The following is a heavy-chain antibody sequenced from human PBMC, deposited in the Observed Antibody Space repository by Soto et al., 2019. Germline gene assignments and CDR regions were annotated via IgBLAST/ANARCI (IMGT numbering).Heavy chain of an antibody. CDR3: ARAKMVRGAKSSGMDV. J-gene: IGHJ6*02. V-gene: IGHV4-59*01. CDR2: IYYSGST. Sequence: ASETLSLTCTVSGGSISSYYWSWIRQPPGKGLEWIGYIYYSGSTNYNPSLKSRVTISVDTSKNQFSLKLSSVTAADTAVYYCARAKMVRGAKSSGMDVWGQGTTVTVSS. D-gene: IGHD3-10*01. CDR1: GGSISSYY.